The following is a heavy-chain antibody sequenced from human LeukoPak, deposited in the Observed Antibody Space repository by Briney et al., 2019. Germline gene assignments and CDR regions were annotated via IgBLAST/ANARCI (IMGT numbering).Heavy chain of an antibody. CDR3: AMQVGIYGDYNNWFDP. J-gene: IGHJ5*02. CDR2: VSYSGST. CDR1: GAPLNNYY. D-gene: IGHD4-17*01. Sequence: SETLSLTCTVSGAPLNNYYWNWVRQPPGKELEWMGNVSYSGSTRYNPSLKSRATMSLDSSKNKFSLRLPSVTAADMAVYYCAMQVGIYGDYNNWFDPWGQGARVTVSS. V-gene: IGHV4-59*08.